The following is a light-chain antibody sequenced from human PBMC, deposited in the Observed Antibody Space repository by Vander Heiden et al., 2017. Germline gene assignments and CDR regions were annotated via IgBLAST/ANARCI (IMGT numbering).Light chain of an antibody. Sequence: QSVLTQPPSVSGAPGQRVTISCTGSSSNIGAGYDVHGYQQLPGTAPKLLIYGNSSRPSGVPDRFSGSKSGTSASLAITGLQAEDEADYYCQSYDSSLSGWVFGGGTKLTVL. CDR1: SSNIGAGYD. CDR2: GNS. J-gene: IGLJ3*02. CDR3: QSYDSSLSGWV. V-gene: IGLV1-40*01.